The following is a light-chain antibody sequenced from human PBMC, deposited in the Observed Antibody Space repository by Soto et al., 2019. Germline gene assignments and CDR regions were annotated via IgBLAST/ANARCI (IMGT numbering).Light chain of an antibody. J-gene: IGLJ3*02. CDR3: AAWDDSLNGPV. CDR1: SSNIGSDT. CDR2: SNN. V-gene: IGLV1-44*01. Sequence: QSVLTQSPSASGTPGQRVTISCSGSSSNIGSDTVNWYQQLPGTAPKLLIYSNNQRPSGVPDRFSGSKSGTSASLAISGLQFEDEADYYCAAWDDSLNGPVFGGGTKVTVL.